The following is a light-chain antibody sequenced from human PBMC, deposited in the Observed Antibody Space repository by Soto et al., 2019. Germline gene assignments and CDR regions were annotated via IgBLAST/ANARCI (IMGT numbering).Light chain of an antibody. CDR1: QNINKW. J-gene: IGKJ1*01. CDR3: QQYNIHWT. Sequence: DIQMTQSPSTLSASVGDRVTITCRASQNINKWVAWYQQKPGKAPNVLIYDAATLESGVPSRFNGSASGTEFSLTISSLQPDDFATYYCQQYNIHWTFGQGTKMERK. CDR2: DAA. V-gene: IGKV1-5*01.